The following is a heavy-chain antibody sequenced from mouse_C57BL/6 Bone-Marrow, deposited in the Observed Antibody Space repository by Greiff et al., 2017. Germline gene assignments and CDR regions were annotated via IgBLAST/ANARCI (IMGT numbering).Heavy chain of an antibody. D-gene: IGHD2-1*01. CDR1: GFTFSDYY. CDR3: ARHEMYYGTGAMDY. J-gene: IGHJ4*01. Sequence: EVHLVESGGGLVQPGGSLKLSCAASGFTFSDYYMYWVRQTPEKRLEWVAYISNGGGSTYYPDTVKGRFTISRDNAKNTLYLQMSRLKSEDTAMYYCARHEMYYGTGAMDYWGQGTSVTVSS. CDR2: ISNGGGST. V-gene: IGHV5-12*01.